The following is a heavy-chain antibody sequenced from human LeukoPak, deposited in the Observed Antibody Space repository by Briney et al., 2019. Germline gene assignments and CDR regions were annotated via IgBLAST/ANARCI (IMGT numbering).Heavy chain of an antibody. Sequence: PGRCLRLSYAASGFTFKNYEMNWVRPTPAKRLEWILYIDTTGSNIYYTDSVKGRFTISRDTAKNSLSLQMNSLRADDTAVYYCARDFKGYADYWGQGTLVTVSS. J-gene: IGHJ4*02. D-gene: IGHD2-2*01. CDR1: GFTFKNYE. V-gene: IGHV3-48*03. CDR3: ARDFKGYADY. CDR2: IDTTGSNI.